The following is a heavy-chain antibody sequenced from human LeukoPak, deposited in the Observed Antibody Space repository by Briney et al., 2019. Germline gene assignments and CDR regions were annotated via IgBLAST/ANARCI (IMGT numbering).Heavy chain of an antibody. D-gene: IGHD6-6*01. J-gene: IGHJ4*02. CDR3: ARGYSSSSALTFDY. V-gene: IGHV3-23*01. Sequence: GGSLRLSCAASGFTFTSYAMSWVRQAPGKGLEWVSAISGSGGSTYYADSVKGRFTISRDNAKNSLYLQMNSLRAEDTAVYYCARGYSSSSALTFDYWGQGTLVTVSS. CDR2: ISGSGGST. CDR1: GFTFTSYA.